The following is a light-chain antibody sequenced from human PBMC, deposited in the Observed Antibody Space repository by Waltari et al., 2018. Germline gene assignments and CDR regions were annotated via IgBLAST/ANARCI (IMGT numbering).Light chain of an antibody. CDR2: DIY. CDR3: CAFAATPL. V-gene: IGLV2-11*02. J-gene: IGLJ3*02. Sequence: QSALTQPRSVSGSPGQSVTISCTGTGCAVRGSSYVSWYQQHPGKAPKLIIYDIYKRPSGVPDRFSGSKSDNTASLTISGLQAEDEADFFCCAFAATPLFGGGTKLTV. CDR1: GCAVRGSSY.